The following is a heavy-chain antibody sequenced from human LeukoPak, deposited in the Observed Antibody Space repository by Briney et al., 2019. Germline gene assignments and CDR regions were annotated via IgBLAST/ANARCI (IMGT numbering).Heavy chain of an antibody. V-gene: IGHV3-53*01. D-gene: IGHD1-14*01. CDR1: GFTVITND. CDR2: LYSDGNT. J-gene: IGHJ4*02. Sequence: PGGSLRLSCAASGFTVITNDWTCVRQAPGKGLEWVSVLYSDGNTKYADSVQGRFTISRDNSKNTLYLAMNSLSPADTAVYYCARGVEPLAANALAYWGQGTLVTVSS. CDR3: ARGVEPLAANALAY.